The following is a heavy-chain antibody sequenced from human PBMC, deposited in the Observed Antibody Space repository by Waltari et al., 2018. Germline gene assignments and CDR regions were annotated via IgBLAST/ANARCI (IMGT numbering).Heavy chain of an antibody. J-gene: IGHJ4*02. V-gene: IGHV3-7*01. Sequence: EAQLVESGGKLVQPGGSLRRSCVASGFTFRRHWMSWVRQAPGRGLEWVVTIKEDGSDKHYVDSVRGRVTISRDNANDSLYLQMNSLRAEDTAVYYCATWRWGQSEFDYWGQGTLVTVSS. D-gene: IGHD7-27*01. CDR1: GFTFRRHW. CDR2: IKEDGSDK. CDR3: ATWRWGQSEFDY.